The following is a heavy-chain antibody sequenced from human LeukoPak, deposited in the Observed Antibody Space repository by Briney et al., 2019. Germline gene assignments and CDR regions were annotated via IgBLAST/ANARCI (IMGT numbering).Heavy chain of an antibody. D-gene: IGHD3-22*01. CDR3: ASDYYDSSGYRWFDP. CDR1: GGSISSSSYY. Sequence: SETLSLTCTVSGGSISSSSYYWGWIRQPAGKGLEWIGRIYTSGSTNYNPSLKSRVTISVDTSKNQFSLKLSSVTAADTAVYYCASDYYDSSGYRWFDPWGQGTLVTVSS. V-gene: IGHV4-61*02. J-gene: IGHJ5*02. CDR2: IYTSGST.